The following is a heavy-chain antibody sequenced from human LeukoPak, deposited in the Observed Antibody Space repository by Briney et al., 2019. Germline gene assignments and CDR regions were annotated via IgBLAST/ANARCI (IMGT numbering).Heavy chain of an antibody. D-gene: IGHD2-8*01. Sequence: GASVKVSCKASGYTFTSDGISWVRQAPGQGLEWMGWISAYNGKTNYAQKLQGRVTMTTDTSTSTAYMELRSLRSDNTAVYYCARELPINGVCPDYWGQGTLVTVSS. J-gene: IGHJ4*02. V-gene: IGHV1-18*01. CDR3: ARELPINGVCPDY. CDR2: ISAYNGKT. CDR1: GYTFTSDG.